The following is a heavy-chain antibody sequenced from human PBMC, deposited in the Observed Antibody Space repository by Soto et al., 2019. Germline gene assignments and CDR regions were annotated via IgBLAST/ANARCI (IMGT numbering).Heavy chain of an antibody. CDR2: IKSKTDGGTT. J-gene: IGHJ3*02. CDR1: GFTFSNAW. Sequence: GGSLRLSCAASGFTFSNAWMSWVRQAPGKGLEWVGRIKSKTDGGTTDYAAPVKGRFTISRDDSKNTLYLQMNSLKTEDTAVYYCTTDYYDSSGYYVHAFDIWGQGTMVTVSS. CDR3: TTDYYDSSGYYVHAFDI. V-gene: IGHV3-15*01. D-gene: IGHD3-22*01.